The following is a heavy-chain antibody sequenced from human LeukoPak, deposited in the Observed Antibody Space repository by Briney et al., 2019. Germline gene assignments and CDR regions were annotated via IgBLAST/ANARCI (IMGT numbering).Heavy chain of an antibody. CDR1: GDSISSGDFY. V-gene: IGHV4-61*02. D-gene: IGHD3-10*01. Sequence: SETLSLTCTVSGDSISSGDFYWSWIRQPAGKGLEWIGRIYTTGSTNYNPSLKSRVTISVDTSKNQFSLKLSSVTAADTAVYYCARHSRFPPRGIKTYFDYWGQGTLVTVSS. CDR2: IYTTGST. CDR3: ARHSRFPPRGIKTYFDY. J-gene: IGHJ4*02.